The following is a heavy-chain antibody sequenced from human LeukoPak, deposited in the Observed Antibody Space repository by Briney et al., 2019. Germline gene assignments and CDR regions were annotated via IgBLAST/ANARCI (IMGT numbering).Heavy chain of an antibody. CDR2: IYYSRST. CDR3: ARRPAVAGPYYFDY. D-gene: IGHD6-19*01. Sequence: SETLSLTCTVSGGSISSYYWSWIRQPPGKGLEWIGYIYYSRSTNYNPSLKSRVTISVDTSKNQFSLKLSSVTAADTAVYYCARRPAVAGPYYFDYWGQGTLVTVSS. V-gene: IGHV4-59*08. J-gene: IGHJ4*02. CDR1: GGSISSYY.